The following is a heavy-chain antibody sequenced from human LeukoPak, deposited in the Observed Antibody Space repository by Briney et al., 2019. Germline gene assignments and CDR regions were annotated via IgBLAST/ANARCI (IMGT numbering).Heavy chain of an antibody. V-gene: IGHV3-23*01. CDR3: AKERQTGDYFTSDR. CDR2: ISGSGSNT. J-gene: IGHJ5*02. Sequence: PGGSLRLFCAASGFTFSSYTMNWFRQAPGKGLEWVSAISGSGSNTYYAGSVKGRFTISRDNSKNTLYLQMNSLRGEDAAVYYCAKERQTGDYFTSDRWGQGTLVTVSS. CDR1: GFTFSSYT. D-gene: IGHD4-17*01.